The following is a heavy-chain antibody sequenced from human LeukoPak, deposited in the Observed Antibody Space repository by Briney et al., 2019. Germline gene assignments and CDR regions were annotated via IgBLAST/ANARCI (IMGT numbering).Heavy chain of an antibody. J-gene: IGHJ4*02. Sequence: SETLSLTCTVSGGSISSGSYYWSWIRQPAGKGLEWIGRIYTSGSTKYNPSFKSRVTTSVDTSKNQFSLKLTSVTAADTAVYYCARAGGFYGSGSYIYWGQGTLVTVSS. V-gene: IGHV4-61*02. CDR3: ARAGGFYGSGSYIY. CDR1: GGSISSGSYY. D-gene: IGHD3-10*01. CDR2: IYTSGST.